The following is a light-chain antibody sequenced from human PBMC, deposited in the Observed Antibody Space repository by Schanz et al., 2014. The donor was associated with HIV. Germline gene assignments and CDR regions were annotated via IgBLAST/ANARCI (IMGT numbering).Light chain of an antibody. CDR3: ATCDDSLNGFYV. Sequence: QSVLTQPPSASGTPGQRVTISCSGSTSNVGSRSVDWYQQFPGTAPRLLIHNDNQRPSGVPDRFSGSKSGTSASLAISGLQSEDEADYYCATCDDSLNGFYVFGTGTKLTVL. J-gene: IGLJ1*01. V-gene: IGLV1-44*01. CDR1: TSNVGSRS. CDR2: NDN.